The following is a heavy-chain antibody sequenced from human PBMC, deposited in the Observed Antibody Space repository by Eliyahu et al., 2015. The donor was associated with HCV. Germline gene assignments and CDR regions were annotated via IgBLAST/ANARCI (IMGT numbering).Heavy chain of an antibody. CDR2: ISTSEST. Sequence: QVQLQESGPGLVKPSETLSLTCTVSRDSISSYYWSWIRQPAGKGLEWIGRISTSESTMYNPSLKSRVTMSLDTSKNQFSLNLSSVTAADTAVYYCARALSTKRTSGVDAFDIWGQGTMVTVSS. CDR3: ARALSTKRTSGVDAFDI. CDR1: RDSISSYY. J-gene: IGHJ3*02. V-gene: IGHV4-4*07. D-gene: IGHD3-3*01.